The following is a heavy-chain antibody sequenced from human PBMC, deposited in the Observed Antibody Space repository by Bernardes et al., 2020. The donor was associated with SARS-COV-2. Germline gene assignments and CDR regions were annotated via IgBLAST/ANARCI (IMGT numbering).Heavy chain of an antibody. J-gene: IGHJ4*02. Sequence: ETLSLTCTVSGGSISSSTYYWGWIRQPPGKGLEWIGSIYYSGSTYYSPSLKGRVSISVDTSKNQFSLKLSSVTAADTAVYYCASQPYYYGSGSYSYWGQGTLVTVSS. CDR2: IYYSGST. D-gene: IGHD3-10*01. CDR1: GGSISSSTYY. V-gene: IGHV4-39*01. CDR3: ASQPYYYGSGSYSY.